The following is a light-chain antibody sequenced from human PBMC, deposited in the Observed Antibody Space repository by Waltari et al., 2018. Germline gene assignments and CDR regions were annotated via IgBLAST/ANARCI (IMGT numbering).Light chain of an antibody. Sequence: DIQMTQSPSTLSASVGDRVTITCRASQSSSEWLAWYQQKPGKAPKLLIYKTSNLQSGVPSRFIGSGSGTEFTLTISSLQPDDFATYYCQQYNLYPLTFGGGTKVEIK. CDR2: KTS. CDR1: QSSSEW. J-gene: IGKJ4*01. V-gene: IGKV1-5*03. CDR3: QQYNLYPLT.